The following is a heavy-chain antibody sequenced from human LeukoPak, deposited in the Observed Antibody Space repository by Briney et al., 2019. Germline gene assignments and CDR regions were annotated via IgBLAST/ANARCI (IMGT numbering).Heavy chain of an antibody. Sequence: SGPALLQPTQTLTLTCSFSGFSLTSSGMCVSCVHQPPGQALEWLARVDRGEDNFYRTSLNTRLTISKDTSKNHEVLTMTNMDPVDAATKYCSRTRRVVTTEGNYDYMDVWGKGTTVTVSS. CDR1: GFSLTSSGMC. J-gene: IGHJ6*03. D-gene: IGHD5-12*01. CDR2: VDRGEDN. CDR3: SRTRRVVTTEGNYDYMDV. V-gene: IGHV2-70*17.